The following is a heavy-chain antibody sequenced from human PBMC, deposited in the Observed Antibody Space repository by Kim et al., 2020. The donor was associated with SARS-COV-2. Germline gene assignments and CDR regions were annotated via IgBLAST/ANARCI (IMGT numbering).Heavy chain of an antibody. CDR1: GVSISYSY. V-gene: IGHV4-59*08. J-gene: IGHJ5*02. D-gene: IGHD3-10*01. CDR3: ARHAIGESLNWFDP. CDR2: IYYSGST. Sequence: SETLSLTCTVSGVSISYSYWSWIRQPPGKGLEWIGYIYYSGSTKYNPSLKSRVTISVDTSKNQFSLKLSSVTAADTAVYYWARHAIGESLNWFDPWGQGTLVSVSS.